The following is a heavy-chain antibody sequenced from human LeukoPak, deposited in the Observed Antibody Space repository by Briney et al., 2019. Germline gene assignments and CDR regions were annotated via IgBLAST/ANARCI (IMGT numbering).Heavy chain of an antibody. Sequence: GGSLRLSCAASGFIFSSYGMSWVRQAPGKGLEWVSAISGSGGSTYYADSVKGRFTISRDNSKNTLYLQMNSLRAEDTAVYYCAKDYWSFSGSYDYWGQGTLVTVSS. J-gene: IGHJ4*02. CDR1: GFIFSSYG. CDR2: ISGSGGST. D-gene: IGHD1-26*01. V-gene: IGHV3-23*01. CDR3: AKDYWSFSGSYDY.